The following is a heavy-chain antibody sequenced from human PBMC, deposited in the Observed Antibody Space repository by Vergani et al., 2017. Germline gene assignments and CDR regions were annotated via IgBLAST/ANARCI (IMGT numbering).Heavy chain of an antibody. D-gene: IGHD1-26*01. Sequence: QVQLQESGPGLVKPSQTLSLTCTVSGGSISSGSYYWSWIRQPAGKGLEWIGRIYTSGSTNYNPSLKSRVTISVDTSKNQFSLKLGSVTAADTAVYYCARASGSYLGGFDYWGQGTLVTVSS. J-gene: IGHJ4*02. V-gene: IGHV4-61*02. CDR1: GGSISSGSYY. CDR2: IYTSGST. CDR3: ARASGSYLGGFDY.